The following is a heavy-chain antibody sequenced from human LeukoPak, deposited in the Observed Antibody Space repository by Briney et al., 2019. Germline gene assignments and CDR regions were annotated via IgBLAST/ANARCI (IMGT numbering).Heavy chain of an antibody. V-gene: IGHV4-39*07. CDR3: ARYQQLAPFDAFDI. D-gene: IGHD6-13*01. CDR1: GGSISSISYY. J-gene: IGHJ3*02. Sequence: SETLSLTCTVSGGSISSISYYWGWIRQPPGKGLEWIGSLYYSGSTYYNPSLKSRVTISIDTSKNQFSLKLSSVTAADTAVYYCARYQQLAPFDAFDIWGQGTMVTVSS. CDR2: LYYSGST.